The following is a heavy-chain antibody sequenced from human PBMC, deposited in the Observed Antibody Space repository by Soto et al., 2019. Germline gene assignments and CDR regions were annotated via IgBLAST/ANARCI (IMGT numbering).Heavy chain of an antibody. CDR2: VSHDGRNT. CDR1: GFTFSDYA. V-gene: IGHV3-30*18. Sequence: VQLVESGEGVVQPGRSLRLCCAASGFTFSDYAMHWVRQAPGKGLEWVAVVSHDGRNTHYADSVEGRFTISRDSSKNTVSLEMTSLRAEDTAVYYCAKVGRQWLLTSDFNYWGQGALVTVSS. J-gene: IGHJ4*02. CDR3: AKVGRQWLLTSDFNY. D-gene: IGHD6-19*01.